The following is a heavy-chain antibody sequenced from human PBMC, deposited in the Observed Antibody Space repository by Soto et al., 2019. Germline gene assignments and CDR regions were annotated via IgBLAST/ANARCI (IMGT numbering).Heavy chain of an antibody. V-gene: IGHV3-23*04. CDR3: AKGPEFEAAGTPYNWFDP. J-gene: IGHJ5*02. CDR1: GFTFSNAW. CDR2: ISGSGGST. D-gene: IGHD6-13*01. Sequence: EVQLVESGGGLVKPGGSLRLSCAASGFTFSNAWMSWVRQAPGKGLEWVSAISGSGGSTYYADSVKGRFTISRDNSKNTLYLQMNSLRAEDTAVYYCAKGPEFEAAGTPYNWFDPWGQGTLVTVSS.